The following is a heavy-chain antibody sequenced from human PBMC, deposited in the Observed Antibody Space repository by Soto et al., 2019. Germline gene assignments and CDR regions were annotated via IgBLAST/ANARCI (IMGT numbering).Heavy chain of an antibody. CDR3: AKDYDYGDSLTFDC. CDR2: IIGIGDTA. D-gene: IGHD4-17*01. CDR1: GFSFRDYG. J-gene: IGHJ4*02. V-gene: IGHV3-23*01. Sequence: QLLEAGGGLVQPGGSLRLSCAASGFSFRDYGMSWVRQAPGKGLEWLSAIIGIGDTAYYADSVRGRFTISRDNSKNTVYLQLNDLGAGDTAIYYCAKDYDYGDSLTFDCWGQGTLVTVSS.